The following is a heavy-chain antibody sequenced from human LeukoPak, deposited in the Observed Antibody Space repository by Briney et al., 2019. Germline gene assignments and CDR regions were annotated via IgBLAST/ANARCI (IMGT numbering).Heavy chain of an antibody. Sequence: SETLSLTCTVSGGSISSSSYYWGWIRQPPGKGLEWIGSIYYSGSTYYNPSPKSRVTISVDTSKNQFSLKLSSVTAADTAVYYCASANAREDGNWFDPWGQGTLVTVSS. CDR1: GGSISSSSYY. V-gene: IGHV4-39*01. CDR3: ASANAREDGNWFDP. D-gene: IGHD4/OR15-4a*01. CDR2: IYYSGST. J-gene: IGHJ5*02.